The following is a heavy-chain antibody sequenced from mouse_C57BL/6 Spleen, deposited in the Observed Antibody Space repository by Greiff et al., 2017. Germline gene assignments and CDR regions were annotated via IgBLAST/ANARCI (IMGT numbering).Heavy chain of an antibody. CDR1: GYTFTDYY. CDR3: ARVSTTAVGGFAD. D-gene: IGHD1-1*01. J-gene: IGHJ3*01. V-gene: IGHV1-76*01. CDR2: IYPGSGNT. Sequence: VQLQQSGAELVRPGASVKLSCKASGYTFTDYYINWVKQRPGQGLEWIARIYPGSGNTYYNEKFKGKATLTVEKSSSTAYMQLSSLTSEDSAVYYCARVSTTAVGGFADWGQGTLVTVSS.